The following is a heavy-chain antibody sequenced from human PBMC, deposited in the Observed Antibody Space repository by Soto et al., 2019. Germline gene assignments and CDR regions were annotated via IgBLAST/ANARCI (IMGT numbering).Heavy chain of an antibody. D-gene: IGHD3-22*01. J-gene: IGHJ3*02. CDR3: ARLFYYDSSGYSAPAFDI. V-gene: IGHV6-1*01. CDR1: GDSVSSNSAA. Sequence: SQTLSLTCAISGDSVSSNSAAWNWIRQSPSRGLEWLGRTYYRSKWYNDYAVSVKSRITINPDTSKNQFSPQLNSVTPEDTAVYYCARLFYYDSSGYSAPAFDIWGQGTMVTVSS. CDR2: TYYRSKWYN.